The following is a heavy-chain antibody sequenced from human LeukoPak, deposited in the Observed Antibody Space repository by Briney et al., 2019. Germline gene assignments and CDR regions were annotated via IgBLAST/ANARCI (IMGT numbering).Heavy chain of an antibody. CDR3: ARGGIVALYYFDY. V-gene: IGHV3-23*01. CDR2: ISASGGST. Sequence: PGGSLRLSCAASGFTFSNYAMSWVRQAPGKGLEWVSAISASGGSTYYADSVKGRFTISRDNSKNTLYLQMNSLRAEDTAVYYCARGGIVALYYFDYWGQGTLVTVSS. D-gene: IGHD5-12*01. J-gene: IGHJ4*02. CDR1: GFTFSNYA.